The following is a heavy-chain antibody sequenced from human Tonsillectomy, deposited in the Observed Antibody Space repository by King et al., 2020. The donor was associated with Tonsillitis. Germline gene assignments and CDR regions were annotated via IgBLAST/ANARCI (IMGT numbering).Heavy chain of an antibody. Sequence: QLVQSGAEVKKPGASVKVSCKSSGGTFSSYAISWVRQAPGQGLEWMGGIMPIFCAANNAQKFQGRVTMTADEATSTAYMELSSLRSEDTAVYYCARDGADYYDSSNYSAFDIWGQGTMVTVSS. D-gene: IGHD3-22*01. V-gene: IGHV1-69*01. CDR2: IMPIFCAA. CDR1: GGTFSSYA. J-gene: IGHJ3*02. CDR3: ARDGADYYDSSNYSAFDI.